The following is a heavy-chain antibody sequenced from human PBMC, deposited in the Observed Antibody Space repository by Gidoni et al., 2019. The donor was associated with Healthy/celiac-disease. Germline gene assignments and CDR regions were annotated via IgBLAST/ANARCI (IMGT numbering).Heavy chain of an antibody. Sequence: EVQRVETGGGLIQPGGSLRLSWADSGFTVSSNDMSWVRQAPGKGLEWVSVIYSGGSTDSADSVTGRFPISSSNSKHTLSLQMNSLRAEDTAVYYCARDPFRVVAVWGKGTTVTVSS. CDR1: GFTVSSND. D-gene: IGHD3-3*01. J-gene: IGHJ6*03. CDR2: IYSGGST. CDR3: ARDPFRVVAV. V-gene: IGHV3-53*02.